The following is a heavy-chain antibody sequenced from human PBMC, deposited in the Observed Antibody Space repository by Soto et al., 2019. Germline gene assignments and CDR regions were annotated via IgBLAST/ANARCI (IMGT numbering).Heavy chain of an antibody. CDR3: AKGGDYVPDY. J-gene: IGHJ4*02. D-gene: IGHD2-21*02. Sequence: PCVSLRRSCAASGFTFSSYAMSCVRQAPGKGLEWVSAISGTGGSTYYADSVKGRSTISRDNSKNTLYLQMNSLRAEDTAVYYFAKGGDYVPDYWGQGSLVTVGS. V-gene: IGHV3-23*01. CDR2: ISGTGGST. CDR1: GFTFSSYA.